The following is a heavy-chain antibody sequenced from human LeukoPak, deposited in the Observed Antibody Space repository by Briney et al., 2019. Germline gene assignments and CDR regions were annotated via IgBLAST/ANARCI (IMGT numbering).Heavy chain of an antibody. CDR3: ARDFDYYGSGSY. J-gene: IGHJ4*02. D-gene: IGHD3-10*01. V-gene: IGHV3-53*01. CDR2: IYSDNT. Sequence: PGGSLRLSCTVSGFTVSSNSMSWVRQAPGKGLEWVSFIYSDNTHYSDSVKGRFTISRDNSKNTLYLQMNSLRAEDTAVYYCARDFDYYGSGSYWGQGTLVTVSS. CDR1: GFTVSSNS.